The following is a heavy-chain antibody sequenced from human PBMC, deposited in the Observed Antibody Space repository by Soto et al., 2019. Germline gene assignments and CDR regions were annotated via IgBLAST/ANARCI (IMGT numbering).Heavy chain of an antibody. V-gene: IGHV3-23*01. CDR3: AKSGDLNWCSYYSGMEV. CDR2: ISGSGGST. CDR1: GFTFSSYA. J-gene: IGHJ6*02. D-gene: IGHD2-8*02. Sequence: EAQLLDSGGGLVQPGGSLRLSCAASGFTFSSYAMSWVRQAPGKGLEWVSAISGSGGSTYYADSVKGRFTISRDNSKNTLYLQIYRLRAEDTAVYYRAKSGDLNWCSYYSGMEVLGQVPTVTVSS.